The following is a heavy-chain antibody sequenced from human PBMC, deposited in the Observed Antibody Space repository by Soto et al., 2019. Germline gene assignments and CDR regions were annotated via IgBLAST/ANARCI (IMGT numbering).Heavy chain of an antibody. Sequence: VQLVESGGGVVQPGRSLRLSCAASGFVYSNYAMHWVRLSPGKGLEWVALIWNDGSKKDYLDSVKGRFIISRDNSLKILHLQMDSLRAEDSAVYFCVRGIPSQYTSDWLYWYFDLWGRGTQVTVSA. CDR2: IWNDGSKK. CDR1: GFVYSNYA. V-gene: IGHV3-33*01. J-gene: IGHJ2*01. CDR3: VRGIPSQYTSDWLYWYFDL. D-gene: IGHD6-25*01.